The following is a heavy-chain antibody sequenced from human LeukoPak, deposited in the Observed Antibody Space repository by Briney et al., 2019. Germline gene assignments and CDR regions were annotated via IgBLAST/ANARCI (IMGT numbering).Heavy chain of an antibody. CDR2: MNPNSGNT. CDR1: GYTFTSYD. CDR3: ARVVSYYDILTGYYEALHFDY. J-gene: IGHJ4*02. Sequence: GASVKVSCKASGYTFTSYDINWVRQAAGQGLEWMGWMNPNSGNTGYAQKFQGRVTITRNTYISTAYMELSSLRSDDTAVYYCARVVSYYDILTGYYEALHFDYWGQGTLVTVSS. D-gene: IGHD3-9*01. V-gene: IGHV1-8*03.